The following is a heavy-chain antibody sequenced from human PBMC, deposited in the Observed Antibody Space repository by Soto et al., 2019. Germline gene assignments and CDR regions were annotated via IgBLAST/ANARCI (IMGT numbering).Heavy chain of an antibody. CDR2: IWSDGRNT. V-gene: IGHV3-33*01. J-gene: IGHJ6*02. Sequence: VQLVESGGGVVQPEKSLRVSCAASGFTFSGHAMHWVRQAPGKGLEWVAQIWSDGRNTYYSDSVKGRFTISRDNSKNTVTLQMDSLRAEDTAVYYCARDGQQGTPYGMDVWGQGTTVTVSS. CDR1: GFTFSGHA. CDR3: ARDGQQGTPYGMDV. D-gene: IGHD6-13*01.